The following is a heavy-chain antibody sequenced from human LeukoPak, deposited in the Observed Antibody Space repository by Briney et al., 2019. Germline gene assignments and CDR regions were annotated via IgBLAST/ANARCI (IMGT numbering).Heavy chain of an antibody. CDR3: ARVDCSSTSCYEFDY. V-gene: IGHV3-23*01. D-gene: IGHD2-2*01. Sequence: PGGSLRLSXVVSGFTFSSYAMSWVRQAPGKGLEWVSTISGSSTYYADSVKGRFTISRDNSKNTLYLQMNSLRAEDTAVYYCARVDCSSTSCYEFDYWGQGTLVTVSS. CDR1: GFTFSSYA. CDR2: ISGSST. J-gene: IGHJ4*02.